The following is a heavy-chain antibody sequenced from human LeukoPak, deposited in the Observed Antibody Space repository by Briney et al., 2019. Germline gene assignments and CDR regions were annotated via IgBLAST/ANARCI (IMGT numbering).Heavy chain of an antibody. CDR2: INHSGST. J-gene: IGHJ4*02. CDR3: ARGRGDCSSTSCYDFDY. CDR1: GGSFSGYY. Sequence: SETLSLTCAVYGGSFSGYYWSWIRQPPGKGLEWIGEINHSGSTNYNPSLKSRVTISVDTSKNQFPLKLSSVTAADTAVYYCARGRGDCSSTSCYDFDYWGQGTLVTVSS. D-gene: IGHD2-2*01. V-gene: IGHV4-34*01.